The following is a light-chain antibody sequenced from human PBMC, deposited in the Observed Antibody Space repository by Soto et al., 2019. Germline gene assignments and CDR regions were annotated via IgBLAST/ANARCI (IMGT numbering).Light chain of an antibody. Sequence: EIVLTQSPATLSLSPGERATLSCRASQSVSSYLAWYQQKPGQAPRLLIYDASNRATGIPARFSGSGSGTDFTLTISSLEPDDFAVYDCQQRSNWPTFGGGTKVEIK. CDR3: QQRSNWPT. J-gene: IGKJ4*01. CDR2: DAS. V-gene: IGKV3-11*01. CDR1: QSVSSY.